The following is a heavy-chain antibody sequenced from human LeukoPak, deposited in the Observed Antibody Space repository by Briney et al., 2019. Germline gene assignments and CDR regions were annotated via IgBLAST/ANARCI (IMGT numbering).Heavy chain of an antibody. V-gene: IGHV3-33*01. CDR1: GFIFSHFG. J-gene: IGHJ4*02. D-gene: IGHD3-10*01. CDR2: IQSDGSQE. CDR3: ARDSCLIKTCLDY. Sequence: PGGSLRLSCATSGFIFSHFGMHWVRQAPGKGLEWVAAIQSDGSQEYFADSVKGRSTISRDKSKSTMYLQTDTLRAEDTAVYYCARDSCLIKTCLDYWGQGTLVTVSS.